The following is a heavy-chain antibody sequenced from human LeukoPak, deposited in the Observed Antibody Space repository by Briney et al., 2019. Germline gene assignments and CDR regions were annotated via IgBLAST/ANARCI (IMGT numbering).Heavy chain of an antibody. V-gene: IGHV1-18*01. CDR3: AREGGCSSTSCPLDY. CDR2: ISGYNGDT. Sequence: ASATVSCKASGYTFTNSVIDWMRQAPGQGLEWMGWISGYNGDTKYAQKFQGRVTMTTDTSTSTAYMELRSLRSDDTAVYYCAREGGCSSTSCPLDYWGQGTLVTVSS. CDR1: GYTFTNSV. D-gene: IGHD2-2*01. J-gene: IGHJ4*02.